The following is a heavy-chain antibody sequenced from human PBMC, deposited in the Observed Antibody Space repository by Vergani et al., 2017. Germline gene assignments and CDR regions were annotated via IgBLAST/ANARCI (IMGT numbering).Heavy chain of an antibody. J-gene: IGHJ5*02. Sequence: QLQLQESGSGLVKPSQTLSLTCAVSGGSISSGGYSWSWIRQPPGKGLEWIGYIYHSGSTNYNPSLKSRVTISVDTSKNQFSLKLSSVTAADTAVYYCARGGTNWNYVWDWFDPWGQGTLVTVSS. V-gene: IGHV4-30-2*01. CDR2: IYHSGST. CDR1: GGSISSGGYS. D-gene: IGHD1-7*01. CDR3: ARGGTNWNYVWDWFDP.